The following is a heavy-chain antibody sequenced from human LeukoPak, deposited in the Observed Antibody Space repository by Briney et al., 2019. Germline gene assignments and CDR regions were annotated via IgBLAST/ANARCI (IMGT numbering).Heavy chain of an antibody. D-gene: IGHD6-13*01. CDR1: GGSISSRSYY. CDR2: IYYSGST. CDR3: ARRSAIAARIFDY. Sequence: SETLSLTCTVSGGSISSRSYYWGWIRQPPGKGLEWIGRIYYSGSTYYTPSLASRVTISVDTSKNQFSLKLSSVTAADTAVYYCARRSAIAARIFDYWGQGTLVTVSS. J-gene: IGHJ4*02. V-gene: IGHV4-39*01.